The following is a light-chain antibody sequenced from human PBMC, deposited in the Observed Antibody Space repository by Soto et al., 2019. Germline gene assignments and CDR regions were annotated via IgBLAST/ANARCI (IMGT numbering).Light chain of an antibody. CDR2: ENN. Sequence: NFMLTQPHSVSESPGKTVTISCTRSSGSVASNHVQWYQQRPDSAPTTLIYENNQRPSGVPDRFSGSVDSSSNSASLTISGLKTEDEADYYCQSYDSNNVVFGGGTKLTVL. CDR3: QSYDSNNVV. CDR1: SGSVASNH. J-gene: IGLJ3*02. V-gene: IGLV6-57*04.